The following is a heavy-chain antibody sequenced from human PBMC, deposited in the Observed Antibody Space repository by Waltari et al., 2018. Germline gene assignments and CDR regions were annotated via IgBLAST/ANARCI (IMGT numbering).Heavy chain of an antibody. J-gene: IGHJ4*02. V-gene: IGHV1-18*01. CDR3: VRDRMYSTSWFAFES. CDR2: INGYNGNT. D-gene: IGHD3-10*01. Sequence: QAQLVQSGAEVKKPGASVKVSCPTSGYNLFNYGNSWGRQAPGRGLEWMGWINGYNGNTKYAQKFQGRVTVTTDTSTSTAYMELRSLTSDDAALYYCVRDRMYSTSWFAFESWGQGTLVTVTS. CDR1: GYNLFNYG.